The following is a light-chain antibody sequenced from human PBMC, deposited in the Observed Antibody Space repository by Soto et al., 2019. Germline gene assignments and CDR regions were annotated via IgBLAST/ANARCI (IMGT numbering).Light chain of an antibody. CDR3: SSFTSNRIYV. CDR2: GVT. CDR1: HNDIGTYDY. J-gene: IGLJ1*01. V-gene: IGLV2-14*03. Sequence: QSPLTQPTCVSLSPGQSITISCTGNHNDIGTYDYVSWYQQHPGRAPRLLIHGVTTRPSGISGRFSASKSGLTASLTISGLQPEDEADYYCSSFTSNRIYVFGPGTKVTVL.